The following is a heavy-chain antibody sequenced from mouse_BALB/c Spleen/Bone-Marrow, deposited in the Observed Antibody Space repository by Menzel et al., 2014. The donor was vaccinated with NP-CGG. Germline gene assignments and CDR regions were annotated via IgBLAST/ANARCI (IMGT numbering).Heavy chain of an antibody. CDR1: GYTFTSYW. D-gene: IGHD2-3*01. Sequence: QVQLKQSGAELAKPGASVKMSCKASGYTFTSYWMHWVKQRPGQGLEWIGYINPSTGYTEYNQKFKDKATLTADKSSSTAYMQLGSLTSEDSAVYYCARNDGYYFDYWGQGTTLTVSS. CDR2: INPSTGYT. CDR3: ARNDGYYFDY. J-gene: IGHJ2*01. V-gene: IGHV1-7*01.